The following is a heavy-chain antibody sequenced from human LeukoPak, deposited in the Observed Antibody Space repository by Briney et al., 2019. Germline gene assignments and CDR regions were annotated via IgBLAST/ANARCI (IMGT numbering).Heavy chain of an antibody. Sequence: SGGSLRLSCAASGFTFSSYAMHWVRQAPGKGLEYVSAISSIGGSTYYANSVKCRFTISRDNSKNTLYLQMGSLRAEDMAVYYCARGSSGWYYFDYWGQGTLVTVSS. CDR2: ISSIGGST. J-gene: IGHJ4*02. D-gene: IGHD6-19*01. CDR3: ARGSSGWYYFDY. V-gene: IGHV3-64*01. CDR1: GFTFSSYA.